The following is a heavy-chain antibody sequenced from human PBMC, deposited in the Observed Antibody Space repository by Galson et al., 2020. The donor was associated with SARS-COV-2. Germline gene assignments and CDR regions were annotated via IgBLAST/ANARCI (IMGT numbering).Heavy chain of an antibody. CDR3: ARGLCGGDFYED. Sequence: GGSLRLSCAASGFTFSDYFMNWVRQAPGKGLEWVSAISGSSSHIYYADSVKGRFTISRDNAKNSVYLQMNSLRAEDTAVYYCARGLCGGDFYEDWGQGTLVTVSS. V-gene: IGHV3-21*01. D-gene: IGHD2-21*02. CDR1: GFTFSDYF. J-gene: IGHJ4*02. CDR2: ISGSSSHI.